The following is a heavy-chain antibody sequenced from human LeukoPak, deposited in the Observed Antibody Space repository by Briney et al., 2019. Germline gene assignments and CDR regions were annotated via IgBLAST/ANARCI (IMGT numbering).Heavy chain of an antibody. CDR1: GGSISSYY. Sequence: SETLSLTCTVSGGSISSYYWSWIRQPPGKGLEWIGSIFYSGSTHYNPSLKSRVTMSVDTSKNQFSLKLRSVTAADTAVYYCARHPGLAGAVGYWGQGTLVTVSS. CDR2: IFYSGST. J-gene: IGHJ4*02. D-gene: IGHD6-13*01. V-gene: IGHV4-59*04. CDR3: ARHPGLAGAVGY.